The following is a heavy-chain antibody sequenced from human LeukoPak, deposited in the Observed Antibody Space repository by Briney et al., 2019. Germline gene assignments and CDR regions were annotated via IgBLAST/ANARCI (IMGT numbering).Heavy chain of an antibody. J-gene: IGHJ4*02. CDR1: GFTFSSYA. CDR3: ARGPPLGY. Sequence: PGGSLRLSCAASGFTFSSYAMSWVRQAPGKGLEWVSSISGSSSYIYYADSVKGRFTISRDNAKNSLYLQMNSLRAEDTAIYYCARGPPLGYWGQGTLVTVSS. CDR2: ISGSSSYI. D-gene: IGHD3-16*01. V-gene: IGHV3-21*01.